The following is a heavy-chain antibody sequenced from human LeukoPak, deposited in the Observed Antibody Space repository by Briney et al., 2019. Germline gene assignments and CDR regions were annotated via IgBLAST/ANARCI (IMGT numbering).Heavy chain of an antibody. J-gene: IGHJ3*02. D-gene: IGHD3-3*01. CDR1: GFTVSSNY. CDR2: IKSKTDGGTT. V-gene: IGHV3-15*01. CDR3: TTALQGYYDFWSGRGAFDI. Sequence: GGSLRLSCAASGFTVSSNYMSWVRQAPGKGLEWVGRIKSKTDGGTTDYAAPVKGRFTISRDDSKNTLYLQMNSLKTEDTAVYYCTTALQGYYDFWSGRGAFDIWGQGTMVTVSS.